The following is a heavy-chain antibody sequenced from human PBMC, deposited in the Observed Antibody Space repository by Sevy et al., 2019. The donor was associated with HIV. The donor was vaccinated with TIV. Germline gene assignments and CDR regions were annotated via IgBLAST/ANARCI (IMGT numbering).Heavy chain of an antibody. CDR2: INHSGST. J-gene: IGHJ4*02. CDR1: GGSFSGYY. V-gene: IGHV4-34*01. CDR3: ARRGTYSSSFGY. Sequence: SETLSLTCAVYGGSFSGYYWSWIRQPPGKGLEWIGEINHSGSTNYNPSLKSRVTISVDTSKNQFSLKLSSVTAADTAVYYCARRGTYSSSFGYWGQGTLVTVSS. D-gene: IGHD6-13*01.